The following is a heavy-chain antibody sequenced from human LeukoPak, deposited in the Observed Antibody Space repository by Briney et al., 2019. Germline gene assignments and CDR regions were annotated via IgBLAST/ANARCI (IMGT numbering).Heavy chain of an antibody. V-gene: IGHV1-2*02. CDR2: MNPKSGGS. D-gene: IGHD2-2*02. CDR3: ARVVPAAVLGDYFDS. CDR1: GYTFTGYH. Sequence: GASVKVSCKASGYTFTGYHIHWVRQAPGQGLEWRGWMNPKSGGSKYVKKFQGRVTLTRDTATMTASLQLNSLRSDDTAVYYCARVVPAAVLGDYFDSWGQGTLVTVSS. J-gene: IGHJ4*02.